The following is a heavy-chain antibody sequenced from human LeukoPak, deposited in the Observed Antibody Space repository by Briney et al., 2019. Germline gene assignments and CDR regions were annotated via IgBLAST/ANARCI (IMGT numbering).Heavy chain of an antibody. V-gene: IGHV4-38-2*02. J-gene: IGHJ4*02. CDR2: IYYSGST. Sequence: SETLSLTCTVSDYSISDGYYWGWIRQPPGKGLEWIGSIYYSGSTYYNPSLKSRVTISVDTSKNQFSLKLSSVTAADTAVYYCATAPHVNYFDFWGQGALVTVST. CDR1: DYSISDGYY. CDR3: ATAPHVNYFDF. D-gene: IGHD2/OR15-2a*01.